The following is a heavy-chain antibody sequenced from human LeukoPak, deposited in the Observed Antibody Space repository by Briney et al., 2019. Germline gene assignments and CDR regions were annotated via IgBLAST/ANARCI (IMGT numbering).Heavy chain of an antibody. Sequence: SETLSLTCTVSGGSISSYYWSWIRQPPGKGLEWIGYIYYSGSTNYNPSLKSRVTISVDTSKNQFSLKLSSVTAADTAVYYCARQGRDYDSSGYLDYWGQGTLVTVSS. CDR2: IYYSGST. D-gene: IGHD3-22*01. J-gene: IGHJ4*02. V-gene: IGHV4-59*08. CDR3: ARQGRDYDSSGYLDY. CDR1: GGSISSYY.